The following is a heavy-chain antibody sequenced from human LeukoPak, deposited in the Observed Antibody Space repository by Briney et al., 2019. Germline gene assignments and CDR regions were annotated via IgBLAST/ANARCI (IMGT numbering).Heavy chain of an antibody. Sequence: ASVKVSCKTSGYTFTYYVVSWVRQAPGQGLEWMGWINAYNGNTNDAQKFQGRVTMTTDTSTSTAYMELRSVRSDDTAVYYCARGEKPYDYWGQETLVSVSS. CDR1: GYTFTYYV. CDR2: INAYNGNT. J-gene: IGHJ4*02. D-gene: IGHD1-26*01. V-gene: IGHV1-18*01. CDR3: ARGEKPYDY.